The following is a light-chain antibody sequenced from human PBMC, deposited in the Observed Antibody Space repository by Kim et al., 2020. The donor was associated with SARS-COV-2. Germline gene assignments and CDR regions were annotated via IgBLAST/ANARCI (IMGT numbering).Light chain of an antibody. V-gene: IGLV3-21*04. CDR3: QVWDSSSDHFV. Sequence: APGKTARISCGGNNVGSKSVHWYQRKPGQAPVLVIYYDSDRPAGIPERFSGSNSGNTATLTISRVEAGDEADYYCQVWDSSSDHFVFGGGTQLTVL. CDR1: NVGSKS. CDR2: YDS. J-gene: IGLJ3*02.